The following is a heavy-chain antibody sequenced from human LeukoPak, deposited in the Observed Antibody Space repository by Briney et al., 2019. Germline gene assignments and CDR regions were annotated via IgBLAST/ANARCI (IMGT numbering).Heavy chain of an antibody. Sequence: GGSLRLSCAASGFTFSSYAMHWVRQAPGKGLEWVAVISYDGSNKYYADSVKGRFIISRDNSKNTLYLQMNSLRAEDTAVYYCARDPPRGYSYQNQYYFDYWGQGTLVTVSS. CDR1: GFTFSSYA. CDR3: ARDPPRGYSYQNQYYFDY. CDR2: ISYDGSNK. D-gene: IGHD5-18*01. J-gene: IGHJ4*02. V-gene: IGHV3-30-3*01.